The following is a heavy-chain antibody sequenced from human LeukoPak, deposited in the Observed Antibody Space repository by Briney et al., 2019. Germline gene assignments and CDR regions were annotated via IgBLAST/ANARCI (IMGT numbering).Heavy chain of an antibody. CDR3: AKDIAYSATYYDY. CDR2: SSWNSGSI. D-gene: IGHD1-26*01. CDR1: GCTFDDFA. Sequence: GGSLSFSCAAPGCTFDDFAMHWVRIAPGPGLERVSSSSWNSGSISYANSVKGRFTISRDNARNSLYLQMNSLRAEDTAFYYCAKDIAYSATYYDYWGQGTLVTVSS. J-gene: IGHJ4*02. V-gene: IGHV3-9*01.